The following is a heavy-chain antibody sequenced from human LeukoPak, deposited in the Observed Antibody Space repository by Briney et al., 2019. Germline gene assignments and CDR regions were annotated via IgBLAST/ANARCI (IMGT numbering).Heavy chain of an antibody. CDR3: ARLTKGRYFDYIFDY. V-gene: IGHV4-39*01. CDR2: TYYTGST. Sequence: SETLSLTCTVSGGSVSSSLNYWGWIRQPPGKGLEWIGNTYYTGSTYSNPTLKSRVTMSDDTSKNQFSLKLSSVTAADTAVYYCARLTKGRYFDYIFDYWGQGTLLTVSS. D-gene: IGHD3-9*01. CDR1: GGSVSSSLNY. J-gene: IGHJ4*02.